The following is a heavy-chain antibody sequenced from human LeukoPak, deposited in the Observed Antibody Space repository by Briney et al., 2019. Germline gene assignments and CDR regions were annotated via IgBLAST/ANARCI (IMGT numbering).Heavy chain of an antibody. D-gene: IGHD1-26*01. Sequence: ASVKVSCKASGGTFSSYAISWVRQAPGQGLEWMGGIIPIFGTANYAQKFQGRVTITAGESTSTAYMELSSLRSEDTAVYYCAREEGVGASRDAFDIWGQGTMVTVSS. CDR2: IIPIFGTA. J-gene: IGHJ3*02. V-gene: IGHV1-69*13. CDR3: AREEGVGASRDAFDI. CDR1: GGTFSSYA.